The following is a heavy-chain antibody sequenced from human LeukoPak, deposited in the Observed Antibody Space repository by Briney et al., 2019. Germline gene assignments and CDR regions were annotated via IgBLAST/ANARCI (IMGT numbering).Heavy chain of an antibody. CDR1: GGSISSSSYY. CDR3: ARDLPLAVAGHFDY. Sequence: SETLSLTCTVSGGSISSSSYYWGWIRQPPGKGLEWIGSIYYSGSTYYNPSLKSRVTISVDTSKNQFSLKLSSVTAADTAVYYCARDLPLAVAGHFDYWGQGTLVTVSS. V-gene: IGHV4-39*07. J-gene: IGHJ4*02. D-gene: IGHD6-19*01. CDR2: IYYSGST.